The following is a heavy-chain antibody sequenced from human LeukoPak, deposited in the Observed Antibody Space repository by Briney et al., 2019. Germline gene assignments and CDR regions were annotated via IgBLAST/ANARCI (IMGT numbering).Heavy chain of an antibody. V-gene: IGHV3-66*01. CDR1: GFTVSSNY. J-gene: IGHJ6*02. CDR3: ARVPMLYGMDV. D-gene: IGHD2-8*01. CDR2: IYSGGST. Sequence: GGSLRLSCAASGFTVSSNYMSWVRQAPGKGLEWVSVIYSGGSTYYADSVKGRFTISRDNSKNTLYLQMNSLRADDTAVYYCARVPMLYGMDVWGQGTTVTVSS.